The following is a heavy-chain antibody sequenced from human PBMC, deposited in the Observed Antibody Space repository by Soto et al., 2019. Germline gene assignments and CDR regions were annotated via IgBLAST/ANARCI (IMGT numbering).Heavy chain of an antibody. CDR3: ARESPADTFDY. V-gene: IGHV1-3*04. D-gene: IGHD1-26*01. J-gene: IGHJ4*02. Sequence: ASVKVSCKASGYTFSNFAMHWVRQAPGQSLEWMGWINTGNGNTKYSEKFQGRVTVTRDTSASTAYMELSSLRSEDTAVYYCARESPADTFDYWGQGTLVNVSS. CDR1: GYTFSNFA. CDR2: INTGNGNT.